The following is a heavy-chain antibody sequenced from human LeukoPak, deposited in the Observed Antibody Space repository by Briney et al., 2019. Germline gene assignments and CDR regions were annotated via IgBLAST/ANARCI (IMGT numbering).Heavy chain of an antibody. J-gene: IGHJ4*02. V-gene: IGHV1-2*02. Sequence: ASVKVSCKASGYTFTDYYIHWVRQAPGQGLEWMGWINPNNGGTNYAQKFQGRVTMTRDTSISTAYMELSSLRSDDTAVYYCARTRGTHISMAYLDSWGQGTLVTVSS. CDR3: ARTRGTHISMAYLDS. CDR1: GYTFTDYY. CDR2: INPNNGGT. D-gene: IGHD2/OR15-2a*01.